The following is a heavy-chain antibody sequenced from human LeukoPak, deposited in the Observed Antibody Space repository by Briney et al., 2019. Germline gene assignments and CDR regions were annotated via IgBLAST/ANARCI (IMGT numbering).Heavy chain of an antibody. CDR1: GFTFSSYG. Sequence: PGGSLRLSCAASGFTFSSYGMHWVRQAPGKGLEWVAVIWYDGSNKYYADSVKGRFTISRDNSKNTLYLQMNSLRAEDTAVYYCAKERDQQSWDGYFQHWGQGTLVTVSS. V-gene: IGHV3-33*06. D-gene: IGHD2-2*01. J-gene: IGHJ1*01. CDR3: AKERDQQSWDGYFQH. CDR2: IWYDGSNK.